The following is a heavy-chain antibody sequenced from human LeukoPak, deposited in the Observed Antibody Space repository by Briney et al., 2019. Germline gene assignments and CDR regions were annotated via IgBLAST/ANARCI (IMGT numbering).Heavy chain of an antibody. Sequence: GESLKISCKGSGYSLTSYWIGWVRQMPGKGLEWMGIIYPGDSDTRYSPSFQGQVTISADKSISTAYLQWSSLKASDTAMYYCARGRRDGYNSPYYFDYWGQGTLVTVSS. D-gene: IGHD5-24*01. J-gene: IGHJ4*02. CDR1: GYSLTSYW. V-gene: IGHV5-51*01. CDR3: ARGRRDGYNSPYYFDY. CDR2: IYPGDSDT.